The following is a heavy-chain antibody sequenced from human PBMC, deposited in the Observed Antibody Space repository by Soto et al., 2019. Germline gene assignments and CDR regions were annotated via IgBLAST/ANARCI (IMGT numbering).Heavy chain of an antibody. Sequence: QVQVVQSGAEVKKPGSSVKVSCKASGGTFNTYTVSWMRQAPGQGLEWMGRIIPILGVASYAQKFQGRVTITADKSTSTAYMELSSLRSEDTAVYYCAREIGLHYYASGSLDYWGQGTLVTVSS. D-gene: IGHD3-10*01. J-gene: IGHJ4*02. CDR3: AREIGLHYYASGSLDY. CDR2: IIPILGVA. CDR1: GGTFNTYT. V-gene: IGHV1-69*08.